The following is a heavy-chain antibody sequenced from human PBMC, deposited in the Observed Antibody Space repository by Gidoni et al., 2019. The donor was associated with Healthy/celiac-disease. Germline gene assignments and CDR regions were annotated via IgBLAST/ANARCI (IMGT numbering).Heavy chain of an antibody. Sequence: QVQLVESGGGLVKPGGSLRLSCAASGFPFSAYYMSWIRQAPGKGLEWVSYISSSSSYTNYADSVKGRFTISRDNAKNSLYLQMNSLRAEDTAVYYCARDRVVRGVINPDYYYYGMDVWGQGTTVTVSS. CDR2: ISSSSSYT. J-gene: IGHJ6*02. CDR3: ARDRVVRGVINPDYYYYGMDV. V-gene: IGHV3-11*05. CDR1: GFPFSAYY. D-gene: IGHD3-10*01.